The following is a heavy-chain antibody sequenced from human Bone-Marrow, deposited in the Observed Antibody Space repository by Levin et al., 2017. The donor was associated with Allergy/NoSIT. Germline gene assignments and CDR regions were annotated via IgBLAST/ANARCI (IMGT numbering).Heavy chain of an antibody. Sequence: GESLKISCAASGFTFSSYGMHWVRQAPGKGLEWVAVISYDGSNKYYADSVKGRFTISRDNSKNTLYLQMNSLRAEDTAVYYCAKDDTMVRGVSYYDYGMDVWGQGTTVTVSS. V-gene: IGHV3-30*18. J-gene: IGHJ6*02. CDR1: GFTFSSYG. D-gene: IGHD3-10*01. CDR2: ISYDGSNK. CDR3: AKDDTMVRGVSYYDYGMDV.